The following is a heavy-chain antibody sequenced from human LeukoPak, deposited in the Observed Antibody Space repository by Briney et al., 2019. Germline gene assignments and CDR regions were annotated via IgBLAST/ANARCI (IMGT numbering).Heavy chain of an antibody. Sequence: GGSLRLSCVASGFTFSDYYMSWVRQAPGKGLEWLSFISNGGRDISYADSVKGRFTISRDDARNSLYLQMDNLRAEDTALYYCARAVIEDYWGQGTLVTVSS. D-gene: IGHD4-11*01. CDR1: GFTFSDYY. CDR3: ARAVIEDY. CDR2: ISNGGRDI. J-gene: IGHJ4*02. V-gene: IGHV3-11*01.